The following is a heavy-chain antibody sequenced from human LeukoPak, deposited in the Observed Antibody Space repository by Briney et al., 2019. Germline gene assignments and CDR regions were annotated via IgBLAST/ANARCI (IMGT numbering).Heavy chain of an antibody. CDR3: AREPWGYYDSSGYFDY. V-gene: IGHV1-18*01. Sequence: GASVKVSCKASGYTFTTYAINWVRQAPGQGLEWIGWISAYNGNTNYAQKLQGRVTMTTDTSTSTAYMELRSLRSDDTAVYYCAREPWGYYDSSGYFDYWGQGTLVTVSS. CDR2: ISAYNGNT. J-gene: IGHJ4*02. CDR1: GYTFTTYA. D-gene: IGHD3-22*01.